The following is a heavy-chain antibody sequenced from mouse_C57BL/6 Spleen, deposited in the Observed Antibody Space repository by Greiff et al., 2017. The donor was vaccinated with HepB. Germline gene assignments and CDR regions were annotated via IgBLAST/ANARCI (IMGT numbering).Heavy chain of an antibody. D-gene: IGHD2-5*01. CDR2: ISYDGSN. V-gene: IGHV3-6*01. CDR3: ARERAYYSNYIDY. J-gene: IGHJ2*01. CDR1: GYSITSGYY. Sequence: VQLQQSGPGLVKPSQSLSLTCSVTGYSITSGYYWNWIRQFPGNKLEWMGYISYDGSNNYNPSLKNRISITRDTSKNQFFLKLNSVTTEDTATYYCARERAYYSNYIDYWGQGTTLTVSS.